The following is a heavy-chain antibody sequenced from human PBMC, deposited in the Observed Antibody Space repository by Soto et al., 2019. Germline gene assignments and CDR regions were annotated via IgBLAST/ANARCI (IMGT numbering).Heavy chain of an antibody. CDR1: GFTFSSYA. J-gene: IGHJ4*02. V-gene: IGHV3-23*01. Sequence: EVQLLESGGGLVQPGGSLRLSCAASGFTFSSYAMSWVRQAPGKGLEWVSAISGSGGSTYYADSVKGRFTISRDNSKNKLYLQMNSLRAEDTAVYYCAKTESFLGYCSGGSCHAGYFDSWGQETLVTVSS. CDR2: ISGSGGST. CDR3: AKTESFLGYCSGGSCHAGYFDS. D-gene: IGHD2-15*01.